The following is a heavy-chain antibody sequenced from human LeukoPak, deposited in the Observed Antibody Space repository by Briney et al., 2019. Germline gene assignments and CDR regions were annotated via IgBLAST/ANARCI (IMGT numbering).Heavy chain of an antibody. J-gene: IGHJ4*02. CDR2: INHSGST. CDR3: AREDYYNSGGYYLDY. V-gene: IGHV4-34*01. Sequence: SETLSLTCAVYGGSFSGYYWSWIRQPPGKGLEWIGEINHSGSTNYNPSLKSRVTISVDTSKNHFSLRLTSVTAADTAVYFCAREDYYNSGGYYLDYWGQGTLVTVSS. CDR1: GGSFSGYY. D-gene: IGHD3-22*01.